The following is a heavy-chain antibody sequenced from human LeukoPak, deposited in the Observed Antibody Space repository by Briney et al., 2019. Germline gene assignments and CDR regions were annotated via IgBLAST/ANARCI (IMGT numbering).Heavy chain of an antibody. Sequence: PSETLSLTGTVSGGSISSYYWSWIRQPPGKGLEWIGYIYYSGSTNYNPSLKSRVTISVDTSKNQLSLKLSSVTAADTAVYYCAGVVVAAYHREYYFDYWGQGTLVTVSS. J-gene: IGHJ4*02. D-gene: IGHD2-15*01. CDR1: GGSISSYY. CDR3: AGVVVAAYHREYYFDY. CDR2: IYYSGST. V-gene: IGHV4-59*01.